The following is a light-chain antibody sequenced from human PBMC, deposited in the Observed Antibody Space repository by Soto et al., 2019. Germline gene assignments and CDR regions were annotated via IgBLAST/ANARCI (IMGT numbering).Light chain of an antibody. J-gene: IGKJ4*01. CDR2: GAS. V-gene: IGKV3-20*01. Sequence: EIVLTQSPGTLSLSPGERTTLSCRASQSVSSSYLAWYQQKPGQAPRLLIYGASSRATGIPDRFSGSGSGTDFTLTISRLEPEDVAVYYCQQYVSSQGLTFGGGPKVDIK. CDR3: QQYVSSQGLT. CDR1: QSVSSSY.